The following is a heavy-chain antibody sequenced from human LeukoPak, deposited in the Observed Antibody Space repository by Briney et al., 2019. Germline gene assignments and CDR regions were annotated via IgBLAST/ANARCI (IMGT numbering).Heavy chain of an antibody. CDR2: IYAGDCDT. CDR3: ARVSSPSAYDPFDF. V-gene: IGHV5-51*01. D-gene: IGHD5-12*01. Sequence: GESLKISCKGSGYSFTIHLIGCVRQMREKVLEWMCIIYAGDCDTKYSASVQGQVTISADKSISTAYLQLSSLKASDTALYYCARVSSPSAYDPFDFWGEGTVVTVSS. J-gene: IGHJ4*02. CDR1: GYSFTIHL.